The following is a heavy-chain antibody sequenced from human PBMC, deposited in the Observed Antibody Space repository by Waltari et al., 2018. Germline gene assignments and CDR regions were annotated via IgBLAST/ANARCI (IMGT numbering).Heavy chain of an antibody. CDR3: ARDWRRSLEYLDWLLFALDY. CDR2: ISGSGDSV. J-gene: IGHJ4*02. V-gene: IGHV3-23*01. D-gene: IGHD3-9*01. Sequence: ELQLLEAGGGLVQPGGSLRLSCGASGFTFSSDAMSWVSPAPGKGLEWVSAISGSGDSVFYAESVKGRFTVSRDNSKNTLFLEMNSLRAEDTAVYFCARDWRRSLEYLDWLLFALDYWGQGTLVTVSS. CDR1: GFTFSSDA.